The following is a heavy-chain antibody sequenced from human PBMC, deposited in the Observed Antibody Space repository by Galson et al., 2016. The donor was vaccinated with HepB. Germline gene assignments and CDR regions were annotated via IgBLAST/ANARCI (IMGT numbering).Heavy chain of an antibody. Sequence: SETLSLTCTVSGDSVSSGSYYWSWIRQPPGKGPEWIGYIYYTGSATYSPSLKSRVTISVDTSKNQFSLKLTSVTTADPAVYHCAKVGYYGSGRAYYFDYWGQGILLPVAS. D-gene: IGHD3-10*01. CDR1: GDSVSSGSYY. CDR2: IYYTGSA. CDR3: AKVGYYGSGRAYYFDY. J-gene: IGHJ4*02. V-gene: IGHV4-61*01.